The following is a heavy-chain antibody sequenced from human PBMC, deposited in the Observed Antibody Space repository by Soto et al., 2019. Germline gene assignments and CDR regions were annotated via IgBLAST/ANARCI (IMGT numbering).Heavy chain of an antibody. D-gene: IGHD3-9*01. CDR3: ARDQRYFDWLPYY. J-gene: IGHJ4*02. CDR1: GFTFSSYA. CDR2: ISYDGSNK. Sequence: GGSLRLSCAASGFTFSSYAMHWVRQAPGKGLEWVAVISYDGSNKYYADSVKGRFTISRDNSKNTLYLQMNSLRAEDTAVYYCARDQRYFDWLPYYWGQGTLVTVSS. V-gene: IGHV3-30-3*01.